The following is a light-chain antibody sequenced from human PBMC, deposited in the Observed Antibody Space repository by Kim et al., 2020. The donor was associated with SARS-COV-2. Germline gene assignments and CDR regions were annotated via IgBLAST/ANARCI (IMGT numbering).Light chain of an antibody. CDR3: CSYGGSSTYV. Sequence: GQSTTISCTGTSSDVGSYNLVSWYQQHPGKAPKLVIYDVTKRPSGVSNRFSGSKSGNTASLTISGLQAEDEADYYCCSYGGSSTYVFGTGTKVTVL. CDR1: SSDVGSYNL. J-gene: IGLJ1*01. V-gene: IGLV2-23*02. CDR2: DVT.